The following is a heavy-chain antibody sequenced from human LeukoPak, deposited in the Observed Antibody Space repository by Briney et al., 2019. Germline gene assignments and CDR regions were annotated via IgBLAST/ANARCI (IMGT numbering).Heavy chain of an antibody. D-gene: IGHD6-19*01. CDR1: GGSISSTIYY. V-gene: IGHV4-39*01. CDR2: IYYSGNT. CDR3: ARQRSGWVFEN. J-gene: IGHJ4*02. Sequence: SETLSLTCTVSGGSISSTIYYWAWLRQPPGKGLEWIGSIYYSGNTYYNPSLQSRATMSVDTSKNQFSLRLTSVTAADTTMYYCARQRSGWVFENWGQGTLVTVSS.